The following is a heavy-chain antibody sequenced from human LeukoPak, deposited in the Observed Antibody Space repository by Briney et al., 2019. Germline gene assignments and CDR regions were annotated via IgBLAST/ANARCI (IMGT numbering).Heavy chain of an antibody. CDR1: TFTVASNY. D-gene: IGHD3-3*01. J-gene: IGHJ1*01. CDR3: AQAEKRESGHRFQH. CDR2: IYQGGST. Sequence: GGSLRLSCAVSTFTVASNYMSWVRQTPGKGLVWVSDIYQGGSTYYSDSVKGRFTISRDNSKNTLYLQMNSLRADDTAVYYCAQAEKRESGHRFQHWGQGILVTVSS. V-gene: IGHV3-53*01.